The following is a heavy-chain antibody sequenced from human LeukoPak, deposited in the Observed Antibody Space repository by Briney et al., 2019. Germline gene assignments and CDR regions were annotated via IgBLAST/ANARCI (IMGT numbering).Heavy chain of an antibody. CDR2: VNPRGST. V-gene: IGHV4-34*01. CDR1: GGSFSGYY. Sequence: SETLSLTCGVYGGSFSGYYWSWIRQPPGKGLEWIGEVNPRGSTNYNPSLKSRVTLSADTSKNQFSLTLNSVTAADTAVYYCARRRLGYYFDYWGQGTLVTVSS. D-gene: IGHD5-24*01. CDR3: ARRRLGYYFDY. J-gene: IGHJ4*02.